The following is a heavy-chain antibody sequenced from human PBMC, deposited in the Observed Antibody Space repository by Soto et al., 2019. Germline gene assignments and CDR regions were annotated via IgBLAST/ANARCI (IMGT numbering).Heavy chain of an antibody. CDR2: ISGSGGST. CDR1: GFTFSSYA. Sequence: EVQLLESGGGLVQPGGSLRLSCAASGFTFSSYAMSWVRQAPGKGLEWVSAISGSGGSTYYADSVKGRFTISRDNSKNTLYLQMNRLRAEDTAVYYCAKGLRYYDFWSDPRGGGWFDPWGQGTLVTVSS. D-gene: IGHD3-3*01. V-gene: IGHV3-23*01. J-gene: IGHJ5*02. CDR3: AKGLRYYDFWSDPRGGGWFDP.